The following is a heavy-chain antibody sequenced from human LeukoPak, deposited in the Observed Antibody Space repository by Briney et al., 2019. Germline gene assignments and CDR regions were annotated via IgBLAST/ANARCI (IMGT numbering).Heavy chain of an antibody. D-gene: IGHD6-6*01. CDR3: ARLPGSYSSSSRSGYYYYYMDV. CDR1: GGSISSYY. Sequence: SETLSLTCTVSGGSISSYYWSWIRQPPGKGLEWIGYIYTSGSTNYNPSLKSRVTISVDTSKNQFSLKLSSVTAADTAVYYCARLPGSYSSSSRSGYYYYYMDVWGKGTTVTVSS. J-gene: IGHJ6*03. CDR2: IYTSGST. V-gene: IGHV4-4*09.